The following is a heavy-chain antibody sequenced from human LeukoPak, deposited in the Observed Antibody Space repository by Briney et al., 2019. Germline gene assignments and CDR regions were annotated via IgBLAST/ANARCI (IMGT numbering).Heavy chain of an antibody. D-gene: IGHD3-10*02. J-gene: IGHJ3*02. V-gene: IGHV4-59*01. CDR1: GGSISCNY. CDR2: IYYSGST. Sequence: PSETLSLTCTVSGGSISCNYWSWIRQPPGKGLEWIGYIYYSGSTNYNPSLKSRVTISVDTSKNQFSLKLSSVTAADTAVYYCARDGTYYVGAFDIWGQGTMVTVSS. CDR3: ARDGTYYVGAFDI.